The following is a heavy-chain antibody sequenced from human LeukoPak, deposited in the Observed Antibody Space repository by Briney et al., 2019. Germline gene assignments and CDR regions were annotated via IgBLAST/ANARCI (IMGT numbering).Heavy chain of an antibody. CDR1: GYTFTSYD. CDR3: ARMNGGNSNFDY. V-gene: IGHV1-8*01. CDR2: MNPNSGNT. D-gene: IGHD4-23*01. J-gene: IGHJ4*02. Sequence: ASVKVSCKASGYTFTSYDINWVRQATGQGLEWMGWMNPNSGNTGYAQKFQGRVSMTRDTSISTAYMELSRLRSDDTAVYYCARMNGGNSNFDYWGQGTLVTVSS.